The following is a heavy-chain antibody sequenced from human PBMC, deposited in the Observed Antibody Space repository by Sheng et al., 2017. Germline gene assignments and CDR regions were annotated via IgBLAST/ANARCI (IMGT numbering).Heavy chain of an antibody. CDR2: IYSGGST. J-gene: IGHJ6*02. V-gene: IGHV3-53*01. Sequence: EVQLVESGGGLIQPGGSLRLSCAASGFTVSSNYMSWVRQAPGKGLEWVSVIYSGGSTYYADSVKGRFTISRDNSKNTLYLQMNSLRAEDTAVYYCARDHIVATIGGDYYYGMDVWGQGTTVTVSS. CDR3: ARDHIVATIGGDYYYGMDV. D-gene: IGHD5-12*01. CDR1: GFTVSSNY.